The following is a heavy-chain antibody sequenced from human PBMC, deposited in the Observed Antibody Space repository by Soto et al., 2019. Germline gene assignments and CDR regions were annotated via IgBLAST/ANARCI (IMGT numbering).Heavy chain of an antibody. CDR2: FHYSGST. J-gene: IGHJ5*02. CDR3: ARSIDP. Sequence: SETLSLTCTVSGGSISNRPYSWGWIRQPPGKGLEWIGTFHYSGSTYYSPSLESRVTISVDTSKNQFSLKLSSVTAADTAVYYCARSIDPWGQGTLVTVSS. CDR1: GGSISNRPYS. V-gene: IGHV4-39*07.